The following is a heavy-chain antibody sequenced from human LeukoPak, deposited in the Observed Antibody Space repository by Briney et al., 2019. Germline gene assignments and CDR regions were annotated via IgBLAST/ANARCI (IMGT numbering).Heavy chain of an antibody. CDR1: GGTFSSYT. CDR2: IIPIFGTA. V-gene: IGHV1-69*01. Sequence: SVKVSCKASGGTFSSYTISWVRQAPGQGLEWMGGIIPIFGTANYAQKFQGRVTITADESTSTAYMELSSLRSEDTAVYYCARGMVRGVLHVDYWGQGTLVTVSS. D-gene: IGHD3-10*01. J-gene: IGHJ4*02. CDR3: ARGMVRGVLHVDY.